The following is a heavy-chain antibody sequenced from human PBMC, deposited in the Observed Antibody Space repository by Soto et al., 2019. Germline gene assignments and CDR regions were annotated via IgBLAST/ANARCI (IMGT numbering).Heavy chain of an antibody. V-gene: IGHV3-23*01. CDR3: AKDQYIVVTTNWFDP. D-gene: IGHD2-21*02. CDR1: GFTFSSYA. Sequence: EVQLLESGGGLVQPGGSLRLSCAASGFTFSSYAMSWVRQAPGKGLEWVSVIGGSGTSTYYADSVKGRFTISRDNSKNPLYLQMNSLRAEDTAVYYCAKDQYIVVTTNWFDPWGQGTLVTVSS. CDR2: IGGSGTST. J-gene: IGHJ5*02.